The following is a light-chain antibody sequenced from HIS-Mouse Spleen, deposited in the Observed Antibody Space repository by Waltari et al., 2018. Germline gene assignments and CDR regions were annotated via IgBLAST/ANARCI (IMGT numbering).Light chain of an antibody. CDR1: ALPKKY. CDR3: YSTDSSCNHSV. V-gene: IGLV3-10*01. J-gene: IGLJ2*01. Sequence: SYELTQPPSVSVSPGQTARITCAGDALPKKYADWYQQKSGQAPVLVIYEDSKRPSGIPERFSGSSSGTMATLTISGAQVEDEADYYCYSTDSSCNHSVFGGGTKLTVL. CDR2: EDS.